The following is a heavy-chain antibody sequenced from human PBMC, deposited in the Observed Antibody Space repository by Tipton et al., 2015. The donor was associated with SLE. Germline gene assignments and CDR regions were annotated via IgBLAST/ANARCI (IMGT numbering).Heavy chain of an antibody. CDR3: AKAYCGGDCYHAEYFQH. V-gene: IGHV3-9*01. J-gene: IGHJ1*01. CDR1: GGSFSGYY. CDR2: ISWNSGSI. D-gene: IGHD2-21*01. Sequence: LSLTCAVYGGSFSGYYWSWIRQPPGKGLEWVSGISWNSGSIGYADSVKGRFTISRDNAKNSLYLQMNSLRAEDTALYYCAKAYCGGDCYHAEYFQHWGQGTLVTVSS.